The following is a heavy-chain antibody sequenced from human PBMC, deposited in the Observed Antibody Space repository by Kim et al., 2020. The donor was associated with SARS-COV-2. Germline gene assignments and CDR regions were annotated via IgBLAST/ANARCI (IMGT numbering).Heavy chain of an antibody. J-gene: IGHJ6*02. Sequence: VEGRFTISRDNSKNTLYLQMNSLGAEDTAVYYCARGVQGRWLRSRYGMDVWGQGTTVTVSS. CDR3: ARGVQGRWLRSRYGMDV. V-gene: IGHV3-66*01. D-gene: IGHD5-12*01.